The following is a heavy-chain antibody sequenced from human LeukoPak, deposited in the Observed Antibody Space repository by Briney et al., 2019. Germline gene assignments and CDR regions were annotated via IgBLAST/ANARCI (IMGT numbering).Heavy chain of an antibody. V-gene: IGHV4-30-2*02. CDR1: GGSISSGGYS. CDR2: IYHSGST. J-gene: IGHJ4*02. Sequence: SETLSLTCAVSGGSISSGGYSWSWIRQPPGKGLEWIGYIYHSGSTYYNPSLKSRVTISVDMSKNQFSLKLTSVTAADTAVYYCATKGPRRGYFDYWGQGTLVAVSS. CDR3: ATKGPRRGYFDY.